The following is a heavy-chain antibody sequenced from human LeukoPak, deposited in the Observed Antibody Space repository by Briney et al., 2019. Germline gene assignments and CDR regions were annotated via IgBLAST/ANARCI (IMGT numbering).Heavy chain of an antibody. V-gene: IGHV3-9*02. CDR2: ISWNSGSI. CDR3: AKDGYKYSSSSYFDY. CDR1: GFTSDDYA. Sequence: GGSLRLSCAASGFTSDDYAMHWVRQAPGKGLEWVSGISWNSGSIGYADSVKGRFTISRDNAKNSLYLQMNSLRAEDMALYYCAKDGYKYSSSSYFDYWGQGTLVTVSS. J-gene: IGHJ4*02. D-gene: IGHD6-13*01.